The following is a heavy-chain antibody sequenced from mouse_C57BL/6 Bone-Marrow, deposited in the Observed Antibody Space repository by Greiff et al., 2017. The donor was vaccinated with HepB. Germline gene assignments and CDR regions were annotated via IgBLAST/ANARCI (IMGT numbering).Heavy chain of an antibody. J-gene: IGHJ3*01. Sequence: QVQLQQPGAEFVKPGASVKLSCKASGYTFPSYWMQWVKQRPGQGLEWIGEIDPSDSYINYNQKFKGKATLTVDTSSSTAYMQLSSLTSEDSAVYYWARRASLLSWFAYWGQGTLVTVSA. CDR1: GYTFPSYW. CDR3: ARRASLLSWFAY. CDR2: IDPSDSYI. D-gene: IGHD3-1*01. V-gene: IGHV1-50*01.